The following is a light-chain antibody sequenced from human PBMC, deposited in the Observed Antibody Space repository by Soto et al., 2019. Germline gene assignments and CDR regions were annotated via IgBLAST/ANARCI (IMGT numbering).Light chain of an antibody. Sequence: QSVLTQPPSASGSTGQSVTIPCPGTSRDDGGYNYVSWYEQPPGKAPKLMIYEVRTRPSGVPDRFSASKSGNTASLTVSALQAEDEADYYCSSYAGSNTLYVFGTGTKVTVL. CDR1: SRDDGGYNY. V-gene: IGLV2-8*01. J-gene: IGLJ1*01. CDR3: SSYAGSNTLYV. CDR2: EVR.